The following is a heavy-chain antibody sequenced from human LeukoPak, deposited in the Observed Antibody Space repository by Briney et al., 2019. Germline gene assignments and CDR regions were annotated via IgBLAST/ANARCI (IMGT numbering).Heavy chain of an antibody. Sequence: KPSETLSLTCAVYGGSFSGYYWSWIRQPPGKGLEWIGEINHSGSTNYNPSLKSRVTISVDTSKNQFSLKLSSVTAADTAVYYCARQSTKYNSGWLFDYWGQGILVTVSS. CDR1: GGSFSGYY. D-gene: IGHD1-26*01. V-gene: IGHV4-34*01. J-gene: IGHJ4*02. CDR2: INHSGST. CDR3: ARQSTKYNSGWLFDY.